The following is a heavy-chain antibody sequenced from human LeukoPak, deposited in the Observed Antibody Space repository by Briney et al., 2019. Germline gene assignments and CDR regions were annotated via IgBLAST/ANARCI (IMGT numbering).Heavy chain of an antibody. CDR3: AKSGDYVWGSYRYSGPDY. Sequence: PGGSLRLSCAASGFTFSSYVMSWVRQAPGKGLEWVSAISGSGGSTYYADSVKGRFTISRDDSKNTLYLQMNSLRAEDTAVYYCAKSGDYVWGSYRYSGPDYWGQGTLVTVSS. J-gene: IGHJ4*02. CDR1: GFTFSSYV. V-gene: IGHV3-23*01. CDR2: ISGSGGST. D-gene: IGHD3-16*02.